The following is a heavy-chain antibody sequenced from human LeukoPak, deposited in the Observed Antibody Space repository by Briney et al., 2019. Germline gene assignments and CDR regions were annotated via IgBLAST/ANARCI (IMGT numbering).Heavy chain of an antibody. V-gene: IGHV4-4*07. CDR1: GGSISSYY. J-gene: IGHJ6*01. CDR3: ARALTVTTFYYYYGMDV. CDR2: IYTSGST. Sequence: ERLCLNCSVSGGSISSYYWSWIRQPAGKGLEWIGRIYTSGSTNYNPSLKSRVTMSVDTSKNQFSLKLSSVTAADTAVYYCARALTVTTFYYYYGMDVWGQGTTVTVSS. D-gene: IGHD4-17*01.